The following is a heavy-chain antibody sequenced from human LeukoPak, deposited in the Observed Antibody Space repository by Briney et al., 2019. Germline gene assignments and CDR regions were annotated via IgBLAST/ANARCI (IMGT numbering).Heavy chain of an antibody. Sequence: PSETLSLTCTVSGGSISSGDYYWSWIRQPPGKGLEWIGYIYYSGSTYYNPSLKSRVTISVDTSKNRFSLKLSSVTAADTAVYYCARADGYCSGGSCYSHWGQGTLVTVSS. V-gene: IGHV4-30-4*01. CDR2: IYYSGST. CDR1: GGSISSGDYY. D-gene: IGHD2-15*01. J-gene: IGHJ4*02. CDR3: ARADGYCSGGSCYSH.